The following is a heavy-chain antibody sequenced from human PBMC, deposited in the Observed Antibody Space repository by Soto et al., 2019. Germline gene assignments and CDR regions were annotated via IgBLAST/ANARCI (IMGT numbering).Heavy chain of an antibody. J-gene: IGHJ4*02. CDR3: GKNSGWFKK. Sequence: GGSLRLSCSASGFTFGTTDMSWVRQAPGEGLEWVSTIDGSGGITYYADSVKGRLTISRDNSRNTVYLQMNSLRGDDTALYYCGKNSGWFKKWGQGALVTVSS. CDR2: IDGSGGIT. CDR1: GFTFGTTD. D-gene: IGHD6-19*01. V-gene: IGHV3-23*01.